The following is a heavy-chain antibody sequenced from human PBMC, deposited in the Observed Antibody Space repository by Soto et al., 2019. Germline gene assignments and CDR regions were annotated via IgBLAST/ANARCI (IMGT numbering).Heavy chain of an antibody. CDR2: IIPIFATA. J-gene: IGHJ6*02. CDR1: GGTFSSYA. V-gene: IGHV1-69*13. D-gene: IGHD6-19*01. Sequence: SVKVSCKASGGTFSSYAISWVRQAPGQGLEWMGGIIPIFATANYAQKFQGRVTITADESTSTAYMELSSLRSEDTAVYYCARGRVAVAGTKYFYYGMDVWGQGTTVTVSS. CDR3: ARGRVAVAGTKYFYYGMDV.